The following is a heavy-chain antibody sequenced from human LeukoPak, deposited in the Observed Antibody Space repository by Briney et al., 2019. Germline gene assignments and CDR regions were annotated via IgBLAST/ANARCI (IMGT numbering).Heavy chain of an antibody. CDR3: VRNTEWELRLFDY. CDR1: GFTFSSYA. D-gene: IGHD1-26*01. V-gene: IGHV3-21*01. J-gene: IGHJ4*02. Sequence: GGSLRLSCSASGFTFSSYAMSWVRQAPGKGLEWVASISGGSTYVFYADSLKGRFTISRDNSKNSLYLQINSLRAEDTAVYYCVRNTEWELRLFDYWGQGTLVTVSS. CDR2: ISGGSTYV.